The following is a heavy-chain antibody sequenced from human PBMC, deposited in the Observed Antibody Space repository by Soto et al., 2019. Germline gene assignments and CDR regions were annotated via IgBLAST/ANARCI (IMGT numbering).Heavy chain of an antibody. Sequence: SETLSLTCAVSGVSVTNGDYYWSWMRQSPGKGLEWIGNIYYSETTSYNPSLNSRLSISIDTSRNQFSLQLTSVTAADTAIYYCARQRRGGYWFDPWGEGTLVTVSS. J-gene: IGHJ5*02. CDR1: GVSVTNGDYY. CDR3: ARQRRGGYWFDP. V-gene: IGHV4-30-4*01. CDR2: IYYSETT.